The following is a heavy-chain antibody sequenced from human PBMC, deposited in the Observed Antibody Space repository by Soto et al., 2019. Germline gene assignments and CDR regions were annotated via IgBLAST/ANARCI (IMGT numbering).Heavy chain of an antibody. J-gene: IGHJ6*02. V-gene: IGHV1-3*01. CDR1: GYTFTSYA. D-gene: IGHD2-2*01. CDR3: ARAEGYCSSTSCYARFDV. Sequence: ASVKVSCKASGYTFTSYAMHWVRQAPGQRLEWMGWINAGNGNTKYSQKFQGRVTITRDTSASTAYMELSSLRSEDTAVYYCARAEGYCSSTSCYARFDVWGQGTTVTVSS. CDR2: INAGNGNT.